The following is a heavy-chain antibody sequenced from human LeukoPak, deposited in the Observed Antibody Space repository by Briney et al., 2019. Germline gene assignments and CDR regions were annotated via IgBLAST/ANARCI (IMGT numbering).Heavy chain of an antibody. D-gene: IGHD3-10*01. Sequence: ASVKVSCKTSGYTFTSYGVSWVRQAPGQGLEGMGWISVYNGNTIYAEKLQGRVTVTTDTSTTTAYMELRSLRSDDTAVYYCARAQTTGFGESIDYWGQGTLVTVSS. CDR1: GYTFTSYG. CDR3: ARAQTTGFGESIDY. J-gene: IGHJ4*02. CDR2: ISVYNGNT. V-gene: IGHV1-18*01.